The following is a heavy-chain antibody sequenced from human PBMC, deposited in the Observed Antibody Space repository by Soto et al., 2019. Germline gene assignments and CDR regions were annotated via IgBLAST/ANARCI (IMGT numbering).Heavy chain of an antibody. CDR2: TYSGGMT. D-gene: IGHD3-22*01. J-gene: IGHJ5*02. Sequence: SETLSLTCTVSGASFTTINYFWGCIRQPPGKGRERISSTYSGGMTYYTPYLKSRVTIPVDTSKSQFPLRLNSVTAADTAVYYCATARETFDPAGYYVNGFDPWGQGTLVTV. CDR3: ATARETFDPAGYYVNGFDP. V-gene: IGHV4-39*01. CDR1: GASFTTINYF.